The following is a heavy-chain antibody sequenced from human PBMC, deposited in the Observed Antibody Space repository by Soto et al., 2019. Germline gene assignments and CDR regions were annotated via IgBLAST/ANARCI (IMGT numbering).Heavy chain of an antibody. CDR2: MNPNSGNT. D-gene: IGHD6-6*01. Sequence: ASVKVSCKASGYTFTSYDINWVRQATGQGLEWIGWMNPNSGNTGYAQKFQGRVTMTRNTSISTAYMELSSLRSEDTAVYYCARGGEGSSSDYYYYYMDVWGKGTTVTVSS. CDR1: GYTFTSYD. J-gene: IGHJ6*03. V-gene: IGHV1-8*01. CDR3: ARGGEGSSSDYYYYYMDV.